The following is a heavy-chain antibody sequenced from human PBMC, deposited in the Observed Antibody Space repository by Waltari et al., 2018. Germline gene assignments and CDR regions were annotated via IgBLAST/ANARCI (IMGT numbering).Heavy chain of an antibody. CDR2: IYYSGST. J-gene: IGHJ6*02. CDR3: ARALREIMVQGGGMDV. D-gene: IGHD3-10*01. Sequence: QVQLQESGPGLVKPSETLSLTCTVSGGSISSHYWSWIRQPPGKGLEWIGYIYYSGSTNSTPSLKGRVTISVDTSKNQFSLKLSSVTAADTAVYYCARALREIMVQGGGMDVWGQGTTVTVSS. V-gene: IGHV4-59*11. CDR1: GGSISSHY.